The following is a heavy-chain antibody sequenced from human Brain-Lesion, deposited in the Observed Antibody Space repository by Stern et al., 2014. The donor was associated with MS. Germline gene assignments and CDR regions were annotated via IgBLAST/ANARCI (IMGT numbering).Heavy chain of an antibody. V-gene: IGHV1-2*04. CDR1: GNSFTHFY. CDR3: ARGGRYYADY. J-gene: IGHJ4*02. CDR2: INPNSGGT. Sequence: VQLLQSAAELKKPGDSVRVSCEASGNSFTHFYIHWVRHAPGQGLEWMGWINPNSGGTKFAQKFQGWVTITRDTSMTTAYMEVTSLTSDDTAVYYCARGGRYYADYWGQGTLVTVSS. D-gene: IGHD2-2*01.